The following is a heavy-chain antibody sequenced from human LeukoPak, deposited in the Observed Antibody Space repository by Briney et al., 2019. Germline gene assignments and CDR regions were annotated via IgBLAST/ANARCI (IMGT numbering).Heavy chain of an antibody. CDR1: GFTFSNYA. J-gene: IGHJ4*02. V-gene: IGHV3-23*01. CDR3: AKASTRDTGYYFDS. CDR2: IRYNIENT. D-gene: IGHD3-9*01. Sequence: PGGSRRLSCAASGFTFSNYAMGWVRQAPGKGPEWVSSIRYNIENTHHADAVQGRFTISRDNSKNTLYLQMNSLRAEDTARYYCAKASTRDTGYYFDSWGQGTLVSVSS.